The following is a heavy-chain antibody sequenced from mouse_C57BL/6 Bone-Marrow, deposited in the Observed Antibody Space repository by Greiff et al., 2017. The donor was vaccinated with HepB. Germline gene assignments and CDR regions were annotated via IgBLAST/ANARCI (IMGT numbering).Heavy chain of an antibody. CDR3: VRLLWDYYAMDY. Sequence: EVKLEESGGGLVQPKGSLKLSCAASGFSFNTYAMNWVRQAPGKGLEWVARIRSKSNNYATYYADSVKDRFTISRDDSESMLYLQMNNLKTEDTAMYYCVRLLWDYYAMDYWGQGTSVTVSS. V-gene: IGHV10-1*01. J-gene: IGHJ4*01. CDR1: GFSFNTYA. CDR2: IRSKSNNYAT. D-gene: IGHD1-1*02.